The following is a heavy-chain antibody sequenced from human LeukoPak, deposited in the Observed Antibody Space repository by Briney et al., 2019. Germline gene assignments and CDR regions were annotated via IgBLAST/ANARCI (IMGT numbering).Heavy chain of an antibody. Sequence: GGSLRLSCAASGFTFSSYAMHWVRQAPGKGLEWVAVISYDGSNKYYADSVKGRFTISRDNSKNTLYLQTNSLRAEDTAVYYCARDPSGYSLDYWGQGTLVTVSS. CDR3: ARDPSGYSLDY. D-gene: IGHD5-18*01. CDR1: GFTFSSYA. J-gene: IGHJ4*02. V-gene: IGHV3-30*04. CDR2: ISYDGSNK.